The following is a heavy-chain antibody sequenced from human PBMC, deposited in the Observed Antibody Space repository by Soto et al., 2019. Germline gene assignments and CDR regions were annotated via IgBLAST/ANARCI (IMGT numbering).Heavy chain of an antibody. CDR1: GFTFSSYS. V-gene: IGHV3-21*01. CDR2: ISSSNSYI. J-gene: IGHJ6*02. Sequence: EVQLVESGGGLVKPGGSLRVSCAASGFTFSSYSMNWVRQAPGKGLEWVSSISSSNSYIYYADSVKGRFTISRDNAKNSLYLQMNSLRAEDTAVYYCARGFLTVDTAMDPSGMDVWGQGTTVTVFS. CDR3: ARGFLTVDTAMDPSGMDV. D-gene: IGHD5-18*01.